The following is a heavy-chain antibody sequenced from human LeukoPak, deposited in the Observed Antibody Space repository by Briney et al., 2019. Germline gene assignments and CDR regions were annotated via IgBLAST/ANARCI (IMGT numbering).Heavy chain of an antibody. V-gene: IGHV4-39*07. CDR1: GGSISSGGYY. Sequence: TPETLSLTCTVSGGSISSGGYYWSWIRQPPGKGLEWIGEINHSGSTNYNPSLKSRVTISVDTSKNQFSLKLSSVTAADTAVYYCARGAHYDFYYFDYWGQGTLVTVSS. CDR2: INHSGST. J-gene: IGHJ4*02. CDR3: ARGAHYDFYYFDY. D-gene: IGHD3-3*01.